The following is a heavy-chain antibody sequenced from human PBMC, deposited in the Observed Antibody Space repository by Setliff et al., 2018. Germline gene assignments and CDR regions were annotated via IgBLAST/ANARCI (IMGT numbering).Heavy chain of an antibody. CDR1: GFTFGDFA. CDR2: IGGRGIST. Sequence: PGGSLRLSCAASGFTFGDFAMTWVRQAPEKGLEWVSGIGGRGISTYYADSVKGRFIISRDNSENTLYLQMNSLRAEDTAIYYCLEGGWGATFHSWGQGTLVTVSS. D-gene: IGHD1-26*01. J-gene: IGHJ5*01. V-gene: IGHV3-23*01. CDR3: LEGGWGATFHS.